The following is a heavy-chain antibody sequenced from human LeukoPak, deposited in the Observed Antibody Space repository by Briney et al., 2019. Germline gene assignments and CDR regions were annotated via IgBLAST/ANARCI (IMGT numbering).Heavy chain of an antibody. V-gene: IGHV3-21*01. Sequence: PGRSLRLSCTASGFTFSSYSMNWVRQAPGKGLEWVSSISSSSSYIYYADSVKGRFTISRDNAKNSLYLQMNSLRAEDTAVYYCARGGTENFDYWGQGTLVTVSS. CDR3: ARGGTENFDY. CDR2: ISSSSSYI. J-gene: IGHJ4*02. CDR1: GFTFSSYS.